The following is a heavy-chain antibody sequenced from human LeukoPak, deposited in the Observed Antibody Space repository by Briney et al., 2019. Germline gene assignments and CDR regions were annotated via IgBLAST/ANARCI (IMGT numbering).Heavy chain of an antibody. J-gene: IGHJ3*02. V-gene: IGHV3-20*03. CDR2: INWNGGST. Sequence: GGSLRLSYAPSGFTFDDYGMSWVRQAPGRGLEWVSGINWNGGSTGYADSVKGRFTISRDNAKNSLYLQMNSLRAEDTALYYCARALPLDLDAFDIWGQGTMVTVSS. CDR3: ARALPLDLDAFDI. CDR1: GFTFDDYG.